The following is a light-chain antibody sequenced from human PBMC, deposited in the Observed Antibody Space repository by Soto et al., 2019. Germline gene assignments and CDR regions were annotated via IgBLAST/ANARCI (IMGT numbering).Light chain of an antibody. J-gene: IGLJ1*01. CDR2: EVS. Sequence: QSVLTQPAYVSGSPGQSITISCTGTSSDVGGYNYVSWYQQHPGKAPKLMIYEVSNRPSGVSNRFSGSKSGNTASLTISGLQAEDEADYYCSSYTSSSTSYVFGTGTKVTVL. CDR3: SSYTSSSTSYV. CDR1: SSDVGGYNY. V-gene: IGLV2-14*01.